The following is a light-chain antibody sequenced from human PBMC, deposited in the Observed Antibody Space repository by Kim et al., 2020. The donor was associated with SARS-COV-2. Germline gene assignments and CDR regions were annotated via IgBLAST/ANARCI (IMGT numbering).Light chain of an antibody. J-gene: IGKJ5*01. CDR2: STS. V-gene: IGKV3-20*01. CDR3: QQYGSLIT. Sequence: EIVLTQSPGTLSLSPGERATLSCRASQSVSSSYLAWYQQKPGQAPRLLIYSTSSRATGIPDRFSGSGSGTDFTLTISRLEPGDSAVYYCQQYGSLITFGQGTRLEIK. CDR1: QSVSSSY.